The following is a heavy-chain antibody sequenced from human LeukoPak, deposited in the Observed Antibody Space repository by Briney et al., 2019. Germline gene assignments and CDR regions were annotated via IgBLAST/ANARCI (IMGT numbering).Heavy chain of an antibody. J-gene: IGHJ6*02. CDR1: GYTFTHYA. V-gene: IGHV7-4-1*02. CDR3: ARELIRRTYDEILMTTKMDV. CDR2: INTSTVNP. Sequence: ASVKVTCKASGYTFTHYAINWVRLAPGQGLEWMGWINTSTVNPTYVQGFTGRFVFSSDSSVYTAYLQISSLKAEDTAVYYCARELIRRTYDEILMTTKMDVWGQGTTVTVSS. D-gene: IGHD3-9*01.